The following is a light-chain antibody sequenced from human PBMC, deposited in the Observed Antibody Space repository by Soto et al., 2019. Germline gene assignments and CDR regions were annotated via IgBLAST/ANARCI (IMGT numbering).Light chain of an antibody. V-gene: IGKV3-20*01. CDR1: QSVSSNY. CDR3: QQYGGSVPWT. CDR2: DAS. Sequence: EIVLTQSPGTLSLSPGERATLSCMASQSVSSNYLAWYQQKPGQAPRLLIYDASSRATGIPDRFSGGGSGTDFTLTISRLEPEDFAVYYRQQYGGSVPWTFGQGTRLEIK. J-gene: IGKJ5*01.